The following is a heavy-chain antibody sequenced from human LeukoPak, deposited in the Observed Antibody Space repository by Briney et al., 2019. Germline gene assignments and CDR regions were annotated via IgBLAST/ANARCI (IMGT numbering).Heavy chain of an antibody. CDR1: GFSFSNDW. J-gene: IGHJ4*02. Sequence: HGGSLRLSCAASGFSFSNDWMCWVRQAPGKGLEWVANINQDESKKYYVDSVKGRFTISRDNAKNPLYLQMSSLRAEDTAVYYCARDHAYRTDYWGQGTLVTVSS. CDR2: INQDESKK. V-gene: IGHV3-7*01. CDR3: ARDHAYRTDY. D-gene: IGHD2-2*01.